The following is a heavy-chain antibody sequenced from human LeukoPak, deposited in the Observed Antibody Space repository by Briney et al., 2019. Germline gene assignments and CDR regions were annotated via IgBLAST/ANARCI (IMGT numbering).Heavy chain of an antibody. CDR2: ISYDGSNK. Sequence: GGSLRLSCAASGFTFSSYGMHWVRQAPGKGLEWVAVISYDGSNKYYADSVKGRFTISRDNSKNTLYLQMNSLRAEDTAVYYCAKAEYQLLWGYYFDYWGQGTLVTVSS. D-gene: IGHD2-2*01. J-gene: IGHJ4*02. CDR3: AKAEYQLLWGYYFDY. CDR1: GFTFSSYG. V-gene: IGHV3-30*18.